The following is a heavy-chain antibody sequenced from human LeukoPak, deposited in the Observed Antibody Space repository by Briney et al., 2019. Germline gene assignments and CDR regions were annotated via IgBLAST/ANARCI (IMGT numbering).Heavy chain of an antibody. D-gene: IGHD3-10*01. V-gene: IGHV3-11*01. CDR1: Y. Sequence: YWGWIRQAPGKGLEWVSYISSSGSTIYYADSVKGRFTISRDNAKNSLYLQMNSLRAEDTAVYYCARGPDSGSYYYYYYMDVWGKGTTVTISS. J-gene: IGHJ6*03. CDR3: ARGPDSGSYYYYYYMDV. CDR2: ISSSGSTI.